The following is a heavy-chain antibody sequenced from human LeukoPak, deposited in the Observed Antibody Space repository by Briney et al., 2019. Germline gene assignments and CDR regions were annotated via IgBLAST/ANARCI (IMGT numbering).Heavy chain of an antibody. CDR2: IYPRESP. CDR1: GGSISSYS. CDR3: AREWHHVFDY. Sequence: GSLRLSCTVSGGSISSYSWSWMRQPAGRGLEWIGRIYPRESPNYNPSLKSRVIMSVDKSKNQFSLKLRSVTAADTAVYYCAREWHHVFDYWGQGNLVTVSS. V-gene: IGHV4-4*07. J-gene: IGHJ4*02. D-gene: IGHD5-12*01.